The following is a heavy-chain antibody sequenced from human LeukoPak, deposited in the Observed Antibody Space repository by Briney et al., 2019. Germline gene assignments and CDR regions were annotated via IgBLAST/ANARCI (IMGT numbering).Heavy chain of an antibody. CDR2: IIPIFGTA. Sequence: SVKVSCKASGGTFSSYAISWVRQAPGQGLEWMGGIIPIFGTANYAQKFQGRVTITADESTSTAYMELSSLRSEDTAVYYCASEFPPCSSTSCYIYWGQGTLVTVSS. CDR3: ASEFPPCSSTSCYIY. CDR1: GGTFSSYA. J-gene: IGHJ4*02. V-gene: IGHV1-69*13. D-gene: IGHD2-2*02.